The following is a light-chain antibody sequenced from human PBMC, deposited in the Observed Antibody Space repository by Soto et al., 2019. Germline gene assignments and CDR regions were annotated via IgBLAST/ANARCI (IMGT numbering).Light chain of an antibody. V-gene: IGLV2-14*01. CDR2: EVS. J-gene: IGLJ1*01. Sequence: QSALTQPASVSGSPGQSITISCTGTSSDVGGYNYVSWYQQLPGQAPKLMIFEVSDRPSGVSNRFSGSKSGNTASLTISGLQAGDEAHYYCSSYTTSSTYVFGTGTKVTVL. CDR1: SSDVGGYNY. CDR3: SSYTTSSTYV.